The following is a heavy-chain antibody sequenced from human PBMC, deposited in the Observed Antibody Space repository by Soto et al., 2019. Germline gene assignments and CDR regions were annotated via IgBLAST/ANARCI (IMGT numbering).Heavy chain of an antibody. J-gene: IGHJ4*02. Sequence: EVQLLESGGGLEQPGGSLRLSCVGSGFTFNFYAMSWVRQAPGKGLEWVSAISGSGDSAYYADSVKGWFTISRDNSKNTLYLQMNSLRAEDTALYYCAKENIVVVTSGDLDYWGRGTLVTVSS. CDR3: AKENIVVVTSGDLDY. D-gene: IGHD2-21*02. CDR1: GFTFNFYA. V-gene: IGHV3-23*01. CDR2: ISGSGDSA.